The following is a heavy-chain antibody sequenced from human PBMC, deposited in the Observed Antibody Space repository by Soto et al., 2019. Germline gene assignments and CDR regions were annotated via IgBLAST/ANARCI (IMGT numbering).Heavy chain of an antibody. CDR1: GFTFSNYG. J-gene: IGHJ4*02. Sequence: GGSLRLSCAASGFTFSNYGMHWVRQAPGKGLEWVALIWFDGSHEYYAASVKGRFTISRDNSKNTLYLQMNSLRAEDTAIFYCAREGDYGDRFDYWGQGTLVTVSS. CDR2: IWFDGSHE. D-gene: IGHD4-17*01. CDR3: AREGDYGDRFDY. V-gene: IGHV3-33*01.